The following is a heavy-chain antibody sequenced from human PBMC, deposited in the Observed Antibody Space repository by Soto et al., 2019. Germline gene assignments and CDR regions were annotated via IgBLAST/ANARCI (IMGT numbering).Heavy chain of an antibody. Sequence: GGSLRLSCAASGFTFSSYGMHWVRQAPGKGLEWVAVISYDGSNKYYADSEKGRFTISRDNSKNTLYLQMNSLRAEDTAVYYCAKDDGSSWLAFAFDIWGQGTMVTVSS. CDR1: GFTFSSYG. CDR3: AKDDGSSWLAFAFDI. CDR2: ISYDGSNK. J-gene: IGHJ3*02. D-gene: IGHD6-13*01. V-gene: IGHV3-30*18.